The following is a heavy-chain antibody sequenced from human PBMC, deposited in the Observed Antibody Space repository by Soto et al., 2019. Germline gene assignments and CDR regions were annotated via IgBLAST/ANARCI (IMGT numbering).Heavy chain of an antibody. CDR1: GGSISSYY. J-gene: IGHJ5*02. V-gene: IGHV4-59*01. CDR2: IYYSGST. Sequence: PSQTLSLTCTVSGGSISSYYWSWIRQPPGKGLEWIGYIYYSGSTNYNPSLKSRVTISVDTSKNQFSLKLSSVTAADTAVYYCARVGTTAPRITIFGVVIMAPFDPWGQGTLVTVSS. D-gene: IGHD3-3*01. CDR3: ARVGTTAPRITIFGVVIMAPFDP.